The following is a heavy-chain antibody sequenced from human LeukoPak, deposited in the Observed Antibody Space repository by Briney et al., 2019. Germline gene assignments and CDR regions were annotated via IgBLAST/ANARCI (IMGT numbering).Heavy chain of an antibody. V-gene: IGHV3-53*01. CDR3: ARRPVATKAFDI. CDR2: IYSDGTT. J-gene: IGHJ3*02. CDR1: GFTVSSNY. D-gene: IGHD5-12*01. Sequence: GGSLRLSCAASGFTVSSNYMTWVRQAPGKGLECVSVIYSDGTTYYADSVKGRFTISRDISKNTLYLQMNSLRAEDTAVYYCARRPVATKAFDIWGQGTMVTVSS.